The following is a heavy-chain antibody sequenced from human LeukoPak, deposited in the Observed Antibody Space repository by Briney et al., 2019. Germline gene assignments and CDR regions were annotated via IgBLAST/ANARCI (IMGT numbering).Heavy chain of an antibody. V-gene: IGHV3-23*01. CDR1: GFTFSSYG. Sequence: GGSLSLSCAASGFTFSSYGMSWVRQAPGKGLEWVSRISGSGSSTYYADPVKGRFTISRDNSKNTLYLQMNSLRGEDTAVYYRAKDRPDRKHNGDYHFGYWGQGTLVTVSS. J-gene: IGHJ4*02. CDR2: ISGSGSST. CDR3: AKDRPDRKHNGDYHFGY. D-gene: IGHD4-17*01.